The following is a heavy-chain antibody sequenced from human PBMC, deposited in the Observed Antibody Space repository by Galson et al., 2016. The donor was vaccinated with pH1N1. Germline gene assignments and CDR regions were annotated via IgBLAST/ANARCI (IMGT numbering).Heavy chain of an antibody. CDR2: IYYTGST. Sequence: TLSLTCTVSGGSISSGGYYWSWIRQHPGKGLEWIGYIYYTGSTYYNPSLKSRVTISVDTSKNQVSLNLSSVTAADTAVYYSVRAYYESSPRNWFDPWGQGTLVTVSS. J-gene: IGHJ5*02. V-gene: IGHV4-31*03. D-gene: IGHD3-22*01. CDR1: GGSISSGGYY. CDR3: VRAYYESSPRNWFDP.